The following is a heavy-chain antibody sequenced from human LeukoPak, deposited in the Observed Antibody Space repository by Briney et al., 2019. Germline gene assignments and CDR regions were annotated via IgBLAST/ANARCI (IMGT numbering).Heavy chain of an antibody. D-gene: IGHD3-10*01. J-gene: IGHJ4*02. CDR3: SGSYRDFDY. Sequence: AGVSLRLSCAASGFTFSDYYMSWIRQAPGKGLEWVSYISSSGSTIYYADSVKGRFTISRDNAKNSLYLQMNSLRAEDTAVYYCSGSYRDFDYWGQGTLVTVPS. CDR2: ISSSGSTI. CDR1: GFTFSDYY. V-gene: IGHV3-11*01.